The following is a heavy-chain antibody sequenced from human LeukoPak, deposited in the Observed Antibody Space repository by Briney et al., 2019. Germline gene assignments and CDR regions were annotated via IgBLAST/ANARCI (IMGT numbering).Heavy chain of an antibody. Sequence: GGSLRLSCAASGFTFSTYAMSWVRQAPGQGLEWVSAITGSGGSTYYADSVKGRFTISRDNSKNTLYLQMNSLRAEDTAVYYCAKALVGATAHAFDIWGQGTMVRLF. J-gene: IGHJ3*02. V-gene: IGHV3-23*01. D-gene: IGHD1-26*01. CDR3: AKALVGATAHAFDI. CDR2: ITGSGGST. CDR1: GFTFSTYA.